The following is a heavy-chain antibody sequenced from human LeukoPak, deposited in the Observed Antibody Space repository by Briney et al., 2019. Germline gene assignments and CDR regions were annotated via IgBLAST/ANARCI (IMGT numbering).Heavy chain of an antibody. Sequence: ASVKVSCKASGYTFTSYDINWVRQATGQGLEWMGWMSPDSGNTGYAQKFQGRVTMTRNTSITTAYMELSSLRSEDTAVYYCARGLGGSYSGVYWGQGTLVTVSS. CDR3: ARGLGGSYSGVY. D-gene: IGHD1-26*01. CDR1: GYTFTSYD. J-gene: IGHJ4*02. V-gene: IGHV1-8*01. CDR2: MSPDSGNT.